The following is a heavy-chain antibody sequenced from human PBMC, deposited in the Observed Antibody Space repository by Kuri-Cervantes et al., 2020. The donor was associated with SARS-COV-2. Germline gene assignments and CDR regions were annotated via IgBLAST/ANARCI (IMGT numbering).Heavy chain of an antibody. CDR1: GFTFSSYA. Sequence: GGSLRLSCAASGFTFSSYAMSWVRQAPGKGLEWVSAISGSGGSTYYADSVKGRFTISRDNAKNSLYLQMNSLRAEDTAVYYCARGSYGRYYYYYMDVWGKGTTVTDSS. D-gene: IGHD5-18*01. CDR3: ARGSYGRYYYYYMDV. CDR2: ISGSGGST. V-gene: IGHV3-23*01. J-gene: IGHJ6*03.